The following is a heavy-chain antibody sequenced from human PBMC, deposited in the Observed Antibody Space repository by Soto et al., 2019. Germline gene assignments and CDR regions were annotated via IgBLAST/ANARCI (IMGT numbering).Heavy chain of an antibody. Sequence: SETLSLTCAVYGGSFSGYYWSWIRQPPGKGLEWIGEINHSGSTNYNPSLKSRVTISVDTSKNQFYLKLSSVSAADTAVYYCATGRGVRGVIITTYYYYGLDVWGQGTTVT. V-gene: IGHV4-34*01. CDR2: INHSGST. CDR1: GGSFSGYY. D-gene: IGHD3-10*01. J-gene: IGHJ6*02. CDR3: ATGRGVRGVIITTYYYYGLDV.